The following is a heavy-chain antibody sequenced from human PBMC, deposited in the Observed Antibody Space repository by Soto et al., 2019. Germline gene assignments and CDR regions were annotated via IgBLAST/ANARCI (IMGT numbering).Heavy chain of an antibody. CDR3: ARDSAVVIATFPHYYYYYMDV. Sequence: PSQTLSLTCAISGDSVSSNSAAWNWIRQSPSRGLEWLGRTYYRSKWYNDYAVSVKSRITINPDTSKNQFSLQLNSVTPEDTAVYYCARDSAVVIATFPHYYYYYMDVWGKGTTVTVSS. CDR2: TYYRSKWYN. CDR1: GDSVSSNSAA. D-gene: IGHD2-21*01. J-gene: IGHJ6*03. V-gene: IGHV6-1*01.